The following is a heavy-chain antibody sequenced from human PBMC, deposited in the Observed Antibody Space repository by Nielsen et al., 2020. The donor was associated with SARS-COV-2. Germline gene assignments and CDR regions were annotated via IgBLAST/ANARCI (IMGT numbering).Heavy chain of an antibody. J-gene: IGHJ4*02. CDR1: GGSINSYY. D-gene: IGHD3-16*01. CDR2: IFSIGSA. Sequence: SETLSLTCTVSGGSINSYYWTWIRQPPGKGLECLGYIFSIGSANFHPSLKSRVTMSVDTSKNQFSLTLRSVTAADTAVYFCAGGNTALRYYFDYWGQGTLVTVSS. V-gene: IGHV4-59*08. CDR3: AGGNTALRYYFDY.